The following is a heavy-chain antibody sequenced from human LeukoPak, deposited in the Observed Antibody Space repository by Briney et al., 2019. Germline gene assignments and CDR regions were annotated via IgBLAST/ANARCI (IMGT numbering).Heavy chain of an antibody. D-gene: IGHD1-26*01. CDR1: GYTISSGYQ. J-gene: IGHJ4*02. CDR2: IYYSGST. V-gene: IGHV4-38-2*02. Sequence: SETLSLTCIISGYTISSGYQWGWIRQPPGKGLEWIGNIYYSGSTYYNESLESRVTISIDTSKNQFSLKLNSVTAADTAMYYCAKSGGYGLIDYWGQGTLVTVSS. CDR3: AKSGGYGLIDY.